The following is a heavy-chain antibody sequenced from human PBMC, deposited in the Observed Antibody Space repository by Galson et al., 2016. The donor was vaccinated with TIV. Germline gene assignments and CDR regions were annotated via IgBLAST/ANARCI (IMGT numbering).Heavy chain of an antibody. CDR3: ARTTPAEIQLGYSFDY. J-gene: IGHJ4*02. CDR1: GFTFSTNY. D-gene: IGHD1-1*01. CDR2: IFTDGTT. V-gene: IGHV3-53*01. Sequence: SLRLSCAASGFTFSTNYMAWVRQAPGKGLEWVSLIFTDGTTYYADSVKGRFTISIDNYKNTVYLQMNSLRADDTAVYYCARTTPAEIQLGYSFDYWGQGTLVTVSS.